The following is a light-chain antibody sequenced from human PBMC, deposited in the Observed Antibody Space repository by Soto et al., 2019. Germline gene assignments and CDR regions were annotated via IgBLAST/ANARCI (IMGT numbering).Light chain of an antibody. V-gene: IGKV1-6*01. Sequence: AIQMTQSPSSLSASVGDRVTITCRASQGIRNNLGWYQQKPGKAPKLLIYAASSLQSGVPSSFSGSGSGTDFTLTISSLQPEDFATYYCQQVNVYPSTFGGGTKVDIK. CDR2: AAS. CDR3: QQVNVYPST. J-gene: IGKJ4*01. CDR1: QGIRNN.